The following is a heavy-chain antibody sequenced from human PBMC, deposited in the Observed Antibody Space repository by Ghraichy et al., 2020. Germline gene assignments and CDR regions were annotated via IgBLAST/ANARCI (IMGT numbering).Heavy chain of an antibody. J-gene: IGHJ4*02. V-gene: IGHV3-23*01. D-gene: IGHD3-10*01. CDR1: GLTFSNYA. CDR3: AKDFTGSGRFFDY. Sequence: GGSLRLSCVVSGLTFSNYAMGWVRQAPGKGLEWVSVISGNGGNTYYGDSVKGRFTISRDNSEDTVYLQMNSVRAEDTAIYYCAKDFTGSGRFFDYWGQGTRVTVSS. CDR2: ISGNGGNT.